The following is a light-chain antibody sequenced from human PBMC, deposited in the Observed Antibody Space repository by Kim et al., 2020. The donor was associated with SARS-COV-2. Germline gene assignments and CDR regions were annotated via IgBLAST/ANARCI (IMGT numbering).Light chain of an antibody. Sequence: AAVGDRITITYRARQGISRALALYQQKPGKAPKHLIYDASSLESRVPSRFSGNGSGTDFTLTISNLQPEDFATYYCQQFNNYPPYTVGQGTKLEI. CDR2: DAS. V-gene: IGKV1D-13*01. J-gene: IGKJ2*01. CDR1: QGISRA. CDR3: QQFNNYPPYT.